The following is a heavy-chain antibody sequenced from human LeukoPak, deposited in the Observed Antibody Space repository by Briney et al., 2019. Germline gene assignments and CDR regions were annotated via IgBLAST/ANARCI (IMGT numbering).Heavy chain of an antibody. CDR2: ISAYNGNT. J-gene: IGHJ4*02. V-gene: IGHV1-18*01. Sequence: ASVKVSCKASGYTFTSYGFSWVRQARGQGLEWMGWISAYNGNTNNAQKLQGRVTMTTDTSTSTAYMELRSLRSDDTAVYYCARDGSYYYGSGSYLWGQGTLVTVSS. CDR3: ARDGSYYYGSGSYL. CDR1: GYTFTSYG. D-gene: IGHD3-10*01.